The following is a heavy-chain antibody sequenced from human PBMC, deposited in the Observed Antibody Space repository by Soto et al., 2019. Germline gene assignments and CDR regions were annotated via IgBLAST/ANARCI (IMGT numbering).Heavy chain of an antibody. CDR2: INSGGSLI. V-gene: IGHV3-74*03. CDR3: VRDSSGSY. J-gene: IGHJ4*02. D-gene: IGHD6-19*01. Sequence: EVQLVESGGGLVQPGGSLRLSCAASGFTFGSYWMHWVSQAPGKGLVWVSRINSGGSLITYADSVKGRFTISRDNAKNTLYLQMNSLRGEDTAVYYCVRDSSGSYWGQGTLVTVSS. CDR1: GFTFGSYW.